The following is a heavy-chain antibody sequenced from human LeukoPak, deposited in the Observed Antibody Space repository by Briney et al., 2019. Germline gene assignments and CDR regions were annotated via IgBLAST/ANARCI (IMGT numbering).Heavy chain of an antibody. CDR3: AKDRNYYDSSGLVDY. J-gene: IGHJ4*02. CDR1: GFTFSSYN. Sequence: PGGSLRLSCAASGFTFSSYNMNWVRQAPGKGLEWVSSITSGSSYIYYADSVKGRFTISRDNAKNSLYLQMNSLRAEDTALYYCAKDRNYYDSSGLVDYWGQGTLVTVSS. CDR2: ITSGSSYI. D-gene: IGHD3-22*01. V-gene: IGHV3-21*04.